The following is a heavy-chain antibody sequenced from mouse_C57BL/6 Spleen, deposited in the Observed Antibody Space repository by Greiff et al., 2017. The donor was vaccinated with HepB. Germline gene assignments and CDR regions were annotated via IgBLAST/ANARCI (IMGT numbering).Heavy chain of an antibody. Sequence: QVQLKQPGAELVKPGASVKLSCKASGYTFTSYWMHWVKQRPGQGLEWIGMIHPNSGSTNYNEKFKSKATLTVDKSSSTAYMQLSSLTSEDSAVYYCAMCGNYVGYFDYWGQGTTLTVSS. D-gene: IGHD2-1*01. CDR3: AMCGNYVGYFDY. V-gene: IGHV1-64*01. CDR1: GYTFTSYW. J-gene: IGHJ2*01. CDR2: IHPNSGST.